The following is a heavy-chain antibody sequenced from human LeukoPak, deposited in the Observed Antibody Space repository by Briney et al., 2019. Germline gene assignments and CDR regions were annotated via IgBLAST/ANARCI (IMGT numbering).Heavy chain of an antibody. CDR2: INPNSGGT. V-gene: IGHV1-2*02. D-gene: IGHD1-20*01. Sequence: VASVKVSCKASGYTFTDYYMHWVRQAPGQGLEWMGWINPNSGGTKYAQKFQGRVTMTRDTSINTAYLELSRLTYDDTAVYHCAGLPRYNWNEPLDYWGQGTLVTVSS. CDR1: GYTFTDYY. J-gene: IGHJ4*02. CDR3: AGLPRYNWNEPLDY.